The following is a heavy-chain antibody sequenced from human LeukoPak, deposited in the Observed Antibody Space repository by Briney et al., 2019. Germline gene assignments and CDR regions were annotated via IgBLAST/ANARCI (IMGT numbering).Heavy chain of an antibody. CDR1: GVSISSGAFY. D-gene: IGHD7-27*01. V-gene: IGHV4-31*03. CDR3: ARDKGWGSRRDY. J-gene: IGHJ4*02. CDR2: ISYSGIT. Sequence: SQTLSLTCTVSGVSISSGAFYWTWVRQHPGKGLERIGYISYSGITYYNPSLKSRVTMSLNPSKNQFSLKLSSVTGADTAVYYCARDKGWGSRRDYWGQRTLVTVSS.